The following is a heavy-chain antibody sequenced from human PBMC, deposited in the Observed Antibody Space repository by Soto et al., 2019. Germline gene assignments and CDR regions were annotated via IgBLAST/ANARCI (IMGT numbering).Heavy chain of an antibody. D-gene: IGHD5-12*01. CDR1: GYTFTNYG. CDR2: ISAYNGNT. V-gene: IGHV1-18*01. Sequence: ASVKVSCKASGYTFTNYGITWVRQAPGQGLEWMGWISAYNGNTHYTQGLQGRVTMTTDTSTSTAYMELRSLRSEDTAVYYCATAIVATTYDAFDIWGQGTMVTVSS. J-gene: IGHJ3*02. CDR3: ATAIVATTYDAFDI.